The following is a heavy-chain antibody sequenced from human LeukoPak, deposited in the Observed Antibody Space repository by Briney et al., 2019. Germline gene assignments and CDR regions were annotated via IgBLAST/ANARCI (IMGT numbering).Heavy chain of an antibody. CDR2: IRSKANSYAT. D-gene: IGHD1/OR15-1a*01. CDR1: GFTFSGSA. V-gene: IGHV3-73*01. CDR3: TRTLEQYYYYMDV. Sequence: GGSLRLSCAASGFTFSGSAMHWVRQASGKGLEWVGRIRSKANSYATAYAASVKGRFTISRDDSKNTAYLQMNSLKTEDTAVYYCTRTLEQYYYYMDVWGKGTTVTVSS. J-gene: IGHJ6*03.